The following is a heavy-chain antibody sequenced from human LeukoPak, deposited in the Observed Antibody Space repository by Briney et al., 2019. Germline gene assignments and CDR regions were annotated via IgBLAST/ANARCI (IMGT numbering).Heavy chain of an antibody. CDR2: ISSSGSTK. CDR3: TRVSDWLIEY. CDR1: GSTFSGYY. D-gene: IGHD3-9*01. Sequence: PGGSLRLSCAASGSTFSGYYMSWIRQAPGKGLEWVSYISSSGSTKYYADSVEGRFTISRDNAKKSLFLEMNSLRAEDTAVYYCTRVSDWLIEYWGQGTLVTVSS. V-gene: IGHV3-11*01. J-gene: IGHJ4*02.